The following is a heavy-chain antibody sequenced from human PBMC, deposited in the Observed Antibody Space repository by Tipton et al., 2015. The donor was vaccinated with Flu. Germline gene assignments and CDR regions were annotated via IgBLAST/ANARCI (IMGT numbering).Heavy chain of an antibody. J-gene: IGHJ4*02. V-gene: IGHV4-59*01. Sequence: TLSLTCTVSGGSISSYYWSWIRQPPGKGLEWIGHIYYSGSTNYNPSLKSRVTISVDTSKNQFSLKLSSVTAADTAVYYCAMGDGDSDYWVQGTLVTVSS. CDR3: AMGDGDSDY. D-gene: IGHD4-17*01. CDR1: GGSISSYY. CDR2: IYYSGST.